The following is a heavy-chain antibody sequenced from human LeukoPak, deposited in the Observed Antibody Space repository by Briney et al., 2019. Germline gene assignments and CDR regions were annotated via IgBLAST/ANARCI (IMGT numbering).Heavy chain of an antibody. Sequence: GGTLRLSCAASGFTFSSYGMSWVRQAPGKGLEWVSAISGSGGSTYYADSVKGRFTISRDNSKNTLYLQMNTLRAEDTAVYYCARSDWASWYFDLWGRGTLVTVSS. D-gene: IGHD3-9*01. CDR1: GFTFSSYG. CDR2: ISGSGGST. CDR3: ARSDWASWYFDL. J-gene: IGHJ2*01. V-gene: IGHV3-23*01.